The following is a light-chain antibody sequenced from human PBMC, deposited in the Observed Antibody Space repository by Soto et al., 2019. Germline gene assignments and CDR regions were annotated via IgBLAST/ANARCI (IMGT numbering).Light chain of an antibody. CDR1: QSVSSSY. Sequence: EIVLTQSPGTLSLSPGERATLSCRASQSVSSSYLAWYQQKPGQAPRLLIYGTSSRATGIPDRFRGSGSGTDFTLTISRLEPEDFAVYYCQQYDHPPYTFGQGTKLEIK. V-gene: IGKV3-20*01. J-gene: IGKJ2*01. CDR3: QQYDHPPYT. CDR2: GTS.